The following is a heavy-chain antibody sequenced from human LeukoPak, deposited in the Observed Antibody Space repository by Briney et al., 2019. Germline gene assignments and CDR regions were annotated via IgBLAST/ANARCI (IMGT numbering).Heavy chain of an antibody. CDR1: GYTFTSYY. D-gene: IGHD1-1*01. Sequence: ASVKVSCKASGYTFTSYYMHWVRHAPGQGLEWMGIINPSGGSTSYAQKFQGRVTMTRDTSTSTVYMELSSLRSEDTAVYYCARDLVQTTLSYYYYYGMDVWGQGTTVTVSS. CDR2: INPSGGST. CDR3: ARDLVQTTLSYYYYYGMDV. V-gene: IGHV1-46*01. J-gene: IGHJ6*02.